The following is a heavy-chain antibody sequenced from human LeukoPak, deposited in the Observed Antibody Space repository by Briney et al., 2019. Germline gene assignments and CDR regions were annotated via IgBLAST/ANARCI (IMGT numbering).Heavy chain of an antibody. D-gene: IGHD2-15*01. CDR1: GFTFSSYS. V-gene: IGHV3-21*01. J-gene: IGHJ5*02. Sequence: GGSLRLSCTASGFTFSSYSTNWVRQAPGKGLERVSSISISSSYIYYADSVKGRFTISRDNARNSLYLQMNTLGAEDTAVYSCARGADGVSSNSRGWFDPWGQGTLVTVSS. CDR3: ARGADGVSSNSRGWFDP. CDR2: ISISSSYI.